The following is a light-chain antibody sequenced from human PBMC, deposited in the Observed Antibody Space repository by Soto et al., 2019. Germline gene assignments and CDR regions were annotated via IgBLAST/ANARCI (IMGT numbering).Light chain of an antibody. Sequence: QSVLTQPPSVSAASGQKVTISCSGSSSNIGDNYISWYQQLPGTAPKVLIYDNSKRPSGIPDRFSASKSGTSATLVITGLQSEDEADYYCAAWDDSLNGWVFGGGTKLTVL. CDR3: AAWDDSLNGWV. J-gene: IGLJ3*02. CDR1: SSNIGDNY. CDR2: DNS. V-gene: IGLV1-51*01.